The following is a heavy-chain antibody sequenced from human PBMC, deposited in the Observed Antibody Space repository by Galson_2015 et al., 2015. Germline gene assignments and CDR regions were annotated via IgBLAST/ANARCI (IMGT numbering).Heavy chain of an antibody. V-gene: IGHV3-30-3*01. CDR1: GFTFSSYA. D-gene: IGHD3-10*01. CDR3: AREILWFGEFSGMDV. Sequence: SLRLSCAASGFTFSSYAMHWVRQAPGKGLEWVAVILYDGSNKYYADSVKGRFTISRDNSKNTLYLQMNSLRAEDTAVYYCAREILWFGEFSGMDVWGQGTTVTVSS. CDR2: ILYDGSNK. J-gene: IGHJ6*02.